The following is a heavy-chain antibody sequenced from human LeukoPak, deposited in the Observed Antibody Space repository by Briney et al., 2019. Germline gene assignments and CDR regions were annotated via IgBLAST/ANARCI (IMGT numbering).Heavy chain of an antibody. D-gene: IGHD1-20*01. CDR1: GASMTTYY. Sequence: PSETLSLTCTVSGASMTTYYWSWIRQPPGKGLEWVAYIYSSGSTNYNPSLKSRLAISIDTSKKQFFLKMSSVTAADTALYYCARLPAARLISGAFDIWGQGTMVTVSS. V-gene: IGHV4-59*01. J-gene: IGHJ3*02. CDR2: IYSSGST. CDR3: ARLPAARLISGAFDI.